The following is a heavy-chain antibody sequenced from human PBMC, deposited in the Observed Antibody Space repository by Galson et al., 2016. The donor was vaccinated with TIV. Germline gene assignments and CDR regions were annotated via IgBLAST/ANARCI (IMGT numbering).Heavy chain of an antibody. CDR2: ISSSGFS. J-gene: IGHJ4*02. D-gene: IGHD3-16*02. Sequence: TLSLTCNVSGDSISSSYWSWIRQPPGKGLEWIGFISSSGFSNYNPTLKSRVTMSVDASKKQISLRLSSVTAADTAIYFCARHGPWSFYFDFWGQGTLVTVSS. CDR1: GDSISSSY. CDR3: ARHGPWSFYFDF. V-gene: IGHV4-59*08.